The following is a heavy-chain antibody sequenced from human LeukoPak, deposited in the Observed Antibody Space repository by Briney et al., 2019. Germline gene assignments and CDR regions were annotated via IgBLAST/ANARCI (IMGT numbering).Heavy chain of an antibody. CDR2: IRYDGSAK. V-gene: IGHV3-30*02. D-gene: IGHD2-2*01. Sequence: GGSLRLSCAASGFTFSNYGMHWVRQAPGKGLEWVAFIRYDGSAKYYADSVKGRITISRDNSKNTLYLQMNSLRADDTAVYHCAKRGGLGYCPSTSCYGGWFDPWGQGTLVTVSS. J-gene: IGHJ5*02. CDR1: GFTFSNYG. CDR3: AKRGGLGYCPSTSCYGGWFDP.